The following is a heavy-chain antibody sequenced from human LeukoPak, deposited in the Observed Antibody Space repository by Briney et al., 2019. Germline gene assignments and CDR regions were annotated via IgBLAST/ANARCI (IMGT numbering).Heavy chain of an antibody. J-gene: IGHJ6*02. Sequence: ASVKVSCKASGGTFSSYTISWVRQAPGQGLEWMGRIIPILGIANYAQKFQGRVTITADKPTSTAYMELSSLRSEDTAVYYCARESYPRGYSYGVRPHYYYYGMDVWGQGTTVTVSS. V-gene: IGHV1-69*04. CDR2: IIPILGIA. CDR1: GGTFSSYT. CDR3: ARESYPRGYSYGVRPHYYYYGMDV. D-gene: IGHD5-18*01.